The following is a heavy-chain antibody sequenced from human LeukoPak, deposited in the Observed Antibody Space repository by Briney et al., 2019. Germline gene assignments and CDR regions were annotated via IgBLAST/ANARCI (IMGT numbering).Heavy chain of an antibody. D-gene: IGHD3-10*01. J-gene: IGHJ4*02. CDR2: IYSGGST. CDR3: ARDVDYYDSWSREIQIHY. CDR1: GFSVSSNY. V-gene: IGHV3-66*01. Sequence: GESLRLSCAASGFSVSSNYMSWVRQAPGKGLEWVSIIYSGGSTYYADSMKGRFTISRDNSKNTLFLQMNSLRVEDTAVYYCARDVDYYDSWSREIQIHYWGQGTLVTVSS.